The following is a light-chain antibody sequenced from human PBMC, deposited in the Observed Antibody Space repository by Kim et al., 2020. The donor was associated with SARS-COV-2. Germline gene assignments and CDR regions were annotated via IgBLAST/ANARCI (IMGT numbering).Light chain of an antibody. CDR2: SNT. J-gene: IGLJ3*02. CDR1: KNNIETNA. CDR3: AAWDDTLNGWV. V-gene: IGLV1-44*01. Sequence: QSVLIQPPSVSGTPGQRVTISCSGSKNNIETNAVNWHQQLPGTAPKVLIYSNTQRPSGVPDRFSASKSGTSASLDINGLQSEDEADYYCAAWDDTLNGWVFGGGTQLTVL.